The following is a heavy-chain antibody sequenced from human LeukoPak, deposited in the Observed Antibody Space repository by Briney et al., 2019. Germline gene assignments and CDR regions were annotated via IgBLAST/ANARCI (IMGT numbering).Heavy chain of an antibody. CDR3: AKGVIGNIAVAGTLFDY. CDR2: ISGSGGST. CDR1: GFTSSSYA. J-gene: IGHJ4*02. Sequence: GGSLRLSXAASGFTSSSYAMSWVRQAPGKGLEWDSAISGSGGSTYYADSVKGRFTISRDNSKNTLYLQMTSLRAEDTAVYYCAKGVIGNIAVAGTLFDYWGQGTLVTVSS. V-gene: IGHV3-23*01. D-gene: IGHD6-19*01.